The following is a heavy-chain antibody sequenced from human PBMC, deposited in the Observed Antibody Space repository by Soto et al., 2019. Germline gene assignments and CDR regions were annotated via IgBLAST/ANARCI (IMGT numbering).Heavy chain of an antibody. CDR1: GFTVSGNY. CDR3: ASTPIVVVNRDAADAFDI. Sequence: QPGGSLRLSCAASGFTVSGNYMSWVRQAPGKGLEWVSVIYSGGSTYYADSVKGRFTISRDNSKNTLYLQMNSLRAEDTAVYYCASTPIVVVNRDAADAFDIWGQGTMVTRLL. D-gene: IGHD3-22*01. CDR2: IYSGGST. J-gene: IGHJ3*02. V-gene: IGHV3-53*01.